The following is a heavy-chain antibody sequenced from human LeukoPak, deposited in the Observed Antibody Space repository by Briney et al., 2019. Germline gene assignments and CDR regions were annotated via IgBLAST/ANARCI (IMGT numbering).Heavy chain of an antibody. J-gene: IGHJ4*02. V-gene: IGHV3-20*03. CDR3: ARDGVYSGYEVCYFDY. D-gene: IGHD5-12*01. Sequence: SVKGRFIISRDNAKNSLYLQMNSLRAEDTALYYCARDGVYSGYEVCYFDYWGQGTLVTVSS.